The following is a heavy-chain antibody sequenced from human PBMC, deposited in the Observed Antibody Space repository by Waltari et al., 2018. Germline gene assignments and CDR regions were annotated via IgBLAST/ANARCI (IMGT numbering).Heavy chain of an antibody. J-gene: IGHJ4*02. D-gene: IGHD5-18*01. CDR3: ARDLDTAMVLPSDY. CDR2: INPNSGGT. CDR1: GYTFTGYY. Sequence: QVQLVQSGAEVKKPGASVTVSCKASGYTFTGYYMHWVRQAPGQGLEWMGRINPNSGGTNYAQKFQGRVTMTRDTSISTAYMELSRLRSDDTAVYYCARDLDTAMVLPSDYWGQGTLVTVSS. V-gene: IGHV1-2*06.